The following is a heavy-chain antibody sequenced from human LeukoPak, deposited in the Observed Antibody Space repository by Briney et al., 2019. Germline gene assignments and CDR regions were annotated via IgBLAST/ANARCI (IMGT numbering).Heavy chain of an antibody. J-gene: IGHJ4*02. D-gene: IGHD6-6*01. CDR2: ISAYNGNT. CDR1: GYTFTSYG. Sequence: ASVKVSCKASGYTFTSYGISWVRQAPGQGLEWMGWISAYNGNTNYAQKLQGRVTMTTDTSTSTAYMELRSLRSDDTAVYYCARVPPTAYSSSSFDYWGQGTLVTASS. CDR3: ARVPPTAYSSSSFDY. V-gene: IGHV1-18*01.